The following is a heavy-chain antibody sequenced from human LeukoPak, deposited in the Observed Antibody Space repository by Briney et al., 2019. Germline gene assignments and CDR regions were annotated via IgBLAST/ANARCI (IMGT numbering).Heavy chain of an antibody. CDR3: GLLGVASHFDY. V-gene: IGHV3-48*03. Sequence: SGGSLRLSCAVSGFPFSFFEINWVRQAPGKGLEWVSNIASSGRTRYYADSVKGRFSISRDNAKNSLYLQMNTLRVEDTGVYYCGLLGVASHFDYWGQGALVTVSS. CDR1: GFPFSFFE. J-gene: IGHJ4*02. CDR2: IASSGRTR. D-gene: IGHD6-19*01.